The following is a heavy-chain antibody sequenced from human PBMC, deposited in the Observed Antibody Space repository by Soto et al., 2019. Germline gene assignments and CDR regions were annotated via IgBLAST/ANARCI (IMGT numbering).Heavy chain of an antibody. CDR1: GFSLTTGGGA. CDR3: ALSECSGAECYSRWYFGL. Sequence: QITLKESGPTLVKPTQTLMLTCTFSGFSLTTGGGAVGWIRQPPGKALEWLALIYWDDDQRYSPSLKYRLSISNDTSINQVVLTITNMDPMDIAIYFCALSECSGAECYSRWYFGLWGRGTLVTVSS. J-gene: IGHJ2*01. D-gene: IGHD2-15*01. CDR2: IYWDDDQ. V-gene: IGHV2-5*02.